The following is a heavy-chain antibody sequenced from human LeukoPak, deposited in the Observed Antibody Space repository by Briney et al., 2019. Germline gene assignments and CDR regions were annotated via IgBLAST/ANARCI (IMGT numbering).Heavy chain of an antibody. Sequence: PGGSLRLSCATSGFTFSSYAMHWVRQAPGKGLEWVAVISYDGSNKYYADSVKGRFTISRDNSKNTLYLQMNSLRAEDTAVYYCAKEKGYSYGINWFDPWGQGTLVTVSS. J-gene: IGHJ5*02. CDR3: AKEKGYSYGINWFDP. V-gene: IGHV3-30-3*01. CDR2: ISYDGSNK. CDR1: GFTFSSYA. D-gene: IGHD5-18*01.